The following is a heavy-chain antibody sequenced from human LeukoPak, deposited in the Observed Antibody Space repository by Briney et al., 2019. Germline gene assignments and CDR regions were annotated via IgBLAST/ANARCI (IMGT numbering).Heavy chain of an antibody. CDR1: GFTFSSYA. J-gene: IGHJ6*02. V-gene: IGHV3-30-3*01. CDR2: ISYDGSNK. D-gene: IGHD2-21*01. Sequence: GGSLRLSCAASGFTFSSYAMHWVRQAPGKGLEWVAVISYDGSNKYYADSVKGRFTISRDNSKNTPYLQMNSLRAEDTAVYYCARVSGDSYYYGMDVWGQGTTVTVSS. CDR3: ARVSGDSYYYGMDV.